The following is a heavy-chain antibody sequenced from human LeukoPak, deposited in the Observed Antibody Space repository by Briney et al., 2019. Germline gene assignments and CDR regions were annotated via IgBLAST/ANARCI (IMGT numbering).Heavy chain of an antibody. Sequence: SETLSLTCTVSGGSISSYYWSWIRQPAGKGLEWIGRIYTSGSTNYSPSLKSRVTMSVDTSKNQFSLKLSSVTAADTAVYYCAREGSDYYGSGSYYRSYYYYMDVWGKGTTVTISS. CDR3: AREGSDYYGSGSYYRSYYYYMDV. V-gene: IGHV4-4*07. CDR1: GGSISSYY. D-gene: IGHD3-10*01. CDR2: IYTSGST. J-gene: IGHJ6*03.